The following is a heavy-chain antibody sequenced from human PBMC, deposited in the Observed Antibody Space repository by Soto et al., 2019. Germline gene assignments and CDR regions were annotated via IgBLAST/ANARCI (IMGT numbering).Heavy chain of an antibody. CDR3: ASMGYLYYFYGLDF. Sequence: QVQLVESGGGVVQPGRSLRLSCAVCGFNFINATMHWVRQAPGKGLEWVASISYDGGNKHYADSVKGRFTISRDNFKSTLFLQLNSLRPEDTAVYYCASMGYLYYFYGLDFWGQGTTVTVSS. V-gene: IGHV3-30-3*01. D-gene: IGHD3-16*01. CDR2: ISYDGGNK. J-gene: IGHJ6*02. CDR1: GFNFINAT.